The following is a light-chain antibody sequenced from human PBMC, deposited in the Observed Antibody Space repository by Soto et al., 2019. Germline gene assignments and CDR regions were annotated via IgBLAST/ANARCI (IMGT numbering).Light chain of an antibody. CDR1: QNINKY. J-gene: IGKJ1*01. CDR2: GAS. Sequence: DIQMTQSPSSLSASVGDRVTITCRASQNINKYLSGYQQRPGEAPKLLIYGASILQGGVPSRFSGSGSGTDFTLAISRLQPEDFASYYCQQGFTSPWTFGQGTKVEVK. V-gene: IGKV1-39*01. CDR3: QQGFTSPWT.